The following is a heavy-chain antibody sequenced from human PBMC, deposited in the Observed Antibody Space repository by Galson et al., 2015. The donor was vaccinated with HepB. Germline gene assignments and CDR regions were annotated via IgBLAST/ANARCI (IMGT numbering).Heavy chain of an antibody. D-gene: IGHD3-22*01. Sequence: SVKVSCKASGYTFTSYAMHWVRQAPGQRLEWMGWINAGNGNTKYSQKFQGRVTITRDTSASTAYMELSSLRSEDTAVYYCAGGAYYDSSGYYYASPHFDYWGQGTLVTVSS. CDR3: AGGAYYDSSGYYYASPHFDY. CDR2: INAGNGNT. V-gene: IGHV1-3*01. J-gene: IGHJ4*02. CDR1: GYTFTSYA.